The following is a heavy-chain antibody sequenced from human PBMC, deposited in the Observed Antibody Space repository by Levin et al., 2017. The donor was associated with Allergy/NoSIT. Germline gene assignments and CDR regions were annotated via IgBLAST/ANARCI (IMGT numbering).Heavy chain of an antibody. Sequence: GGSLRLSCAASGFTFSSYGMHWVRQAPGKGLEWVAVIWYDGSNKYYADSVKGRFTISRDNSKNTLSLQMNSLRAEDTAVYYCAREGGSSGWYWAYYFDYWGQGTLVTVSS. CDR3: AREGGSSGWYWAYYFDY. CDR1: GFTFSSYG. V-gene: IGHV3-33*01. D-gene: IGHD6-19*01. J-gene: IGHJ4*02. CDR2: IWYDGSNK.